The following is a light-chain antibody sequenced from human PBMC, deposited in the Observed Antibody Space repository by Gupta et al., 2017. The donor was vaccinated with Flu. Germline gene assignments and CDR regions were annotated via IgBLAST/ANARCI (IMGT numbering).Light chain of an antibody. CDR2: ATS. V-gene: IGKV1-16*01. CDR3: QQDKSYPIT. J-gene: IGKJ4*01. Sequence: PSSLSASVGDSVTITCRASQDISNYLAWFQQRPGQAPKSLMYATSSLQSGVPSRFSGRGSRTYFTLTISSLQPEDFATYYCQQDKSYPITFGRGTRVEVK. CDR1: QDISNY.